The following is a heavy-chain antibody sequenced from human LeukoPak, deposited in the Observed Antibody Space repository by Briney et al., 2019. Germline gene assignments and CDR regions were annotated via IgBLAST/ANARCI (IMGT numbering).Heavy chain of an antibody. CDR1: GYTFTDYY. CDR2: IDPKSGDT. CDR3: ARDPSTKYYTDS. Sequence: ASVKVSCKAFGYTFTDYYLHRVRQAPGQGFEWMGWIDPKSGDTNYAQTFRGRFTMTRDTSINTVYMDLSSLRSDDTAVYYCARDPSTKYYTDSWGQGTLVTVSS. D-gene: IGHD2-2*01. J-gene: IGHJ4*02. V-gene: IGHV1-2*02.